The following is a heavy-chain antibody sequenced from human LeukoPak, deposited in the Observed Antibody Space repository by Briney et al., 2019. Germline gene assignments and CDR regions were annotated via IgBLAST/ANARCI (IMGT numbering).Heavy chain of an antibody. J-gene: IGHJ5*02. Sequence: SETLSLTCAVSGGSISGSNWWNWVRQSPGKGLEWIGEVHYSGRTNYNPSLKSRITMSVDKSKNLFSLKLTSVTAADTAVYYCARDGTTVPSLDPWGQGTLVTVSS. CDR3: ARDGTTVPSLDP. V-gene: IGHV4-4*02. CDR1: GGSISGSNW. CDR2: VHYSGRT. D-gene: IGHD4-17*01.